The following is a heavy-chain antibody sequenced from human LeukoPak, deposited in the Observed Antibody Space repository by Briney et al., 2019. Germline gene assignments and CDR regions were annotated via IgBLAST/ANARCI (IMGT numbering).Heavy chain of an antibody. CDR3: ARKSAAGNPPVD. CDR1: GFTFSSYN. CDR2: ISSSSSTI. D-gene: IGHD6-13*01. Sequence: PGGSLRLSCAASGFTFSSYNMNWVRQAPGKGLEWVSYISSSSSTIYYADSVKGRFTISRDNSKNTLYLQMSSLRAEDTAVYYCARKSAAGNPPVDWGQGTLVTASS. J-gene: IGHJ4*02. V-gene: IGHV3-48*01.